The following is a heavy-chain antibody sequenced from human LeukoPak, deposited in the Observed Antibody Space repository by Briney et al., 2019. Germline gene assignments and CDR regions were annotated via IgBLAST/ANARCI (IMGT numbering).Heavy chain of an antibody. CDR3: ARVFRPSLTVFIIRGAFDI. CDR1: GFTFSSYW. CDR2: IKQDGSEK. V-gene: IGHV3-7*01. D-gene: IGHD3-3*01. Sequence: GGSLRLSCAASGFTFSSYWMSWVRQAPGKGLEWVANIKQDGSEKYYVDSVKGRFTISRDNAKNSLYLQMNSLRAEDTAVYYCARVFRPSLTVFIIRGAFDIWGQGTMVTVSS. J-gene: IGHJ3*02.